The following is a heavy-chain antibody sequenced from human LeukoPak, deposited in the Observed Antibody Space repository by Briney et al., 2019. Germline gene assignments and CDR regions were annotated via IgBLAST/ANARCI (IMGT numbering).Heavy chain of an antibody. CDR1: GGSISSGSYY. Sequence: SQTLSLTCTVSGGSISSGSYYWRWLRQPAGKGLEWIGRIYTSGSTNYNPSLKSRVTISVDTSKNQFSLKLSSVTAADTAVYYCANEGYDFWSGLNAFDIWGQGTMVTVSS. V-gene: IGHV4-61*02. CDR2: IYTSGST. CDR3: ANEGYDFWSGLNAFDI. J-gene: IGHJ3*02. D-gene: IGHD3-3*01.